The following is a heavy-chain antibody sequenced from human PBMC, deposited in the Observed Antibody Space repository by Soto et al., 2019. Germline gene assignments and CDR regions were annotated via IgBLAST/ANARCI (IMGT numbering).Heavy chain of an antibody. CDR1: GGSISSSSYY. Sequence: QLQLQESGPGLVKPSETLSLTCTVSGGSISSSSYYWGWIRQPPGKGLEWIGSIYYSGSTYYNPSLKSRVTISIDTSKNQSPQKLSSVTAADTAVYYCARPQPYSSGWPRTYSFDYLGQGTLVTVSS. CDR3: ARPQPYSSGWPRTYSFDY. D-gene: IGHD6-19*01. CDR2: IYYSGST. V-gene: IGHV4-39*01. J-gene: IGHJ4*02.